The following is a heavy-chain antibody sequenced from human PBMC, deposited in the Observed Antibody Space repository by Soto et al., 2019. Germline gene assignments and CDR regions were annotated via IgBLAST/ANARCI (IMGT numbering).Heavy chain of an antibody. V-gene: IGHV2-5*02. J-gene: IGHJ6*03. CDR1: GFALSTRGVG. D-gene: IGHD2-8*01. CDR3: AHLMMTYAYVDV. CDR2: IYWDDDK. Sequence: QITLKESGPTVVTPRQTLTLTCTFSGFALSTRGVGVGWVRQPPGKVLEWLALIYWDDDKRYSPSLRRRLAINRGTSRNQVVLTMTNMDLVDTGTYYCAHLMMTYAYVDVWGDGASVTVSS.